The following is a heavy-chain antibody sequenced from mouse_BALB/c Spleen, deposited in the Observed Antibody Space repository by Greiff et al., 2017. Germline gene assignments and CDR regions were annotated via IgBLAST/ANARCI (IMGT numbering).Heavy chain of an antibody. CDR1: GFTFSSYY. Sequence: EVQLVESGGGLVKLGGSLKLSCAASGFTFSSYYMSWVRQTPEKRLELVAAINSNGGSTYYPDTVKGRFTISRDNAKNTLYLQMSSLKSEDTALYYCARHAYGYDYWGQGTTLTVSS. D-gene: IGHD2-2*01. J-gene: IGHJ2*01. CDR3: ARHAYGYDY. V-gene: IGHV5-6-2*01. CDR2: INSNGGST.